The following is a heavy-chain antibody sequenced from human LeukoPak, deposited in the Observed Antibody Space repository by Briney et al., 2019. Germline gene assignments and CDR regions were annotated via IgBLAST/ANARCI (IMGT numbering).Heavy chain of an antibody. D-gene: IGHD3-22*01. J-gene: IGHJ5*02. CDR1: GYSFTSYW. CDR3: ARHYYHDSSGYYPRTPKNWFDP. V-gene: IGHV5-51*01. CDR2: IYPGDSDT. Sequence: GESLKISCKGSGYSFTSYWIGWVRQMPGKGLEWMGIIYPGDSDTRYSPSFQGQVTISADKSISTAYLQWSSLKASDTAMYYCARHYYHDSSGYYPRTPKNWFDPWGQGTLVTVSS.